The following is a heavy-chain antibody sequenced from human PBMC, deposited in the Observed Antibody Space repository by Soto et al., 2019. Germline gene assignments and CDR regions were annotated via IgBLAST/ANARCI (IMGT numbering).Heavy chain of an antibody. Sequence: SQTLSLTCAISGDSVSSNSAAWNWIRQSLSRGLEWLGRTYYRSKWYNDYAVSVKSRITINPDTSKNQFSLQLNSVTPEDTAVYYCARANTVTRNAFDIWGQGTMVTVSS. J-gene: IGHJ3*02. CDR3: ARANTVTRNAFDI. CDR1: GDSVSSNSAA. D-gene: IGHD4-17*01. V-gene: IGHV6-1*01. CDR2: TYYRSKWYN.